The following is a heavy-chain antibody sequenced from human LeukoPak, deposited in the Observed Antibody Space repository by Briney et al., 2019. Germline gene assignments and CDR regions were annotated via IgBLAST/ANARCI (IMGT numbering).Heavy chain of an antibody. CDR3: ARRESLDCSGGSCYRAEYFQH. V-gene: IGHV4-59*01. CDR2: IYYSGST. Sequence: PSETLPLTCTVSGGSISSYYWSWIRQPPGKGLEWIGYIYYSGSTNYNPSLKSRVTISVDTSKNQFSLKLSSVTAADTAVYYCARRESLDCSGGSCYRAEYFQHWGQGTLVTVSS. D-gene: IGHD2-15*01. J-gene: IGHJ1*01. CDR1: GGSISSYY.